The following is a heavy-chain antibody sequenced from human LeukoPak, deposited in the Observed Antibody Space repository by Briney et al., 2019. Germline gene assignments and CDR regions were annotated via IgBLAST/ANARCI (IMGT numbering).Heavy chain of an antibody. CDR2: INPSGGST. Sequence: ASVKVSCKASGYTFNNHYMYWVRQAPGQGLEWMGVINPSGGSTSYAQKFQDRVTVTRDTSTSTVHMELSGLRSEDTAVYYCARDQEGFDYWGQGTQVTVSS. J-gene: IGHJ4*02. V-gene: IGHV1-46*02. CDR1: GYTFNNHY. CDR3: ARDQEGFDY.